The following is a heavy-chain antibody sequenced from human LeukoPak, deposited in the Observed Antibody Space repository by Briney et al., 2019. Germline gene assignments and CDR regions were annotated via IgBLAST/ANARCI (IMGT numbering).Heavy chain of an antibody. J-gene: IGHJ4*02. CDR1: GFTFSSYA. CDR3: ARDGSPYCSSTSCYILDY. D-gene: IGHD2-2*02. V-gene: IGHV3-30*04. Sequence: PGGSLRLSCAASGFTFSSYAMHWVRQAPGKGLEWVAVISYDGSNKYYADSVKGRFTISRDNSKNTLYLQMNSLRAEDTAVYYCARDGSPYCSSTSCYILDYWRQGTLVTVSS. CDR2: ISYDGSNK.